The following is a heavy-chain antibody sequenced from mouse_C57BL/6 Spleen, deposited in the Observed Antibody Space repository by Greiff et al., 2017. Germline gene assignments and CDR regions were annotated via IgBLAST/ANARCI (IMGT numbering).Heavy chain of an antibody. J-gene: IGHJ3*01. V-gene: IGHV1-52*01. CDR2: IDPSDSET. Sequence: VQLQQPGAELVRPGSSVKLSCKASGYTFTSYWMHWVKQRPIQGLEWIGNIDPSDSETHYNQKFKDKATLTVDKSSSTAYMQLSSLTSDDSAVYYCARGKDYDGFAYWGQGTLVTVSA. D-gene: IGHD2-4*01. CDR1: GYTFTSYW. CDR3: ARGKDYDGFAY.